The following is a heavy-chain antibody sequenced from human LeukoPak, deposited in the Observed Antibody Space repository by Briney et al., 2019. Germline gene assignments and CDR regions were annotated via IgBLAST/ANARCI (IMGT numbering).Heavy chain of an antibody. D-gene: IGHD2-2*01. CDR2: IYHSGSA. J-gene: IGHJ5*02. CDR1: GYSISNSYQ. CDR3: ARDPRWLTPDCTSTSCYENYFDP. V-gene: IGHV4-38-2*02. Sequence: SETLSLTCAVSGYSISNSYQWAWIRQPPGKTLEWIGSIYHSGSAHYNPSLKSRVTISVDTSNNHFSLRLSSVTAADTAVYYCARDPRWLTPDCTSTSCYENYFDPWGQGTLVTVSS.